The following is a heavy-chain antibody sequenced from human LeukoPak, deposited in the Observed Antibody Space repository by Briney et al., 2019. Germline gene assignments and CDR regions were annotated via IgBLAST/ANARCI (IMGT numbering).Heavy chain of an antibody. J-gene: IGHJ4*02. CDR3: AAVPSPYYDSSGYYYVVGSLFAY. V-gene: IGHV1-58*02. CDR2: IVVGSGNT. CDR1: GFTFTSSA. D-gene: IGHD3-22*01. Sequence: SVKVSCKASGFTFTSSAMQWVRQARGQRLEWIVWIVVGSGNTNYAQKFQERVTITRDMSTTTAYMELSSLRSEDTAVYYCAAVPSPYYDSSGYYYVVGSLFAYWGQGTLVTVSS.